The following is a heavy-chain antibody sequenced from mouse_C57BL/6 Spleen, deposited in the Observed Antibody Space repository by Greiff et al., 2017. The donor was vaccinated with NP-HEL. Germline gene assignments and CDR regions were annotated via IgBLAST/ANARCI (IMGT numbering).Heavy chain of an antibody. J-gene: IGHJ4*01. D-gene: IGHD2-4*01. Sequence: VQLQESGPELVKPGASVKISCKASGYAFSSSWMNWVKQRPGKGLEWIGRIYPGDGDTNYNGKFKGKATLTADKSSSTAYMQLSSLTSEDSAVYFCARYDYLYYYAMDYWGQETSVTVSS. CDR2: IYPGDGDT. V-gene: IGHV1-82*01. CDR3: ARYDYLYYYAMDY. CDR1: GYAFSSSW.